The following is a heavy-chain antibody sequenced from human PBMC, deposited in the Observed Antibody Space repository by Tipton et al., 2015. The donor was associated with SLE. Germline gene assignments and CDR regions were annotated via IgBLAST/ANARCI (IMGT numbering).Heavy chain of an antibody. CDR2: ISSRSNYI. D-gene: IGHD1-26*01. CDR3: ARAEWELQVSGLDY. Sequence: GSLRLSCAASGFTFSSFSIHWVRQAPGKGLEWVSSISSRSNYIYYADSVKGRVTISRDNAKNSLYLQMNSLRAEDTAVYYCARAEWELQVSGLDYWGQGTLVTVSS. J-gene: IGHJ4*02. CDR1: GFTFSSFS. V-gene: IGHV3-21*01.